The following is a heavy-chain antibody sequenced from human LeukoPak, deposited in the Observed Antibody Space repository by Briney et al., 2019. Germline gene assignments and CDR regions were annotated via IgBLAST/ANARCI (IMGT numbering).Heavy chain of an antibody. D-gene: IGHD2-15*01. J-gene: IGHJ4*02. CDR1: GYTLTELF. Sequence: ASVKVSCKVSGYTLTELFMHWVRQAPGKGLEWMGGFDPEDGETIYAQKFQGRVTMTEDTSTDTAYMELSSLRSEDTAVYYCATRSAGLVANFDYWGQGTLVTVSS. V-gene: IGHV1-24*01. CDR2: FDPEDGET. CDR3: ATRSAGLVANFDY.